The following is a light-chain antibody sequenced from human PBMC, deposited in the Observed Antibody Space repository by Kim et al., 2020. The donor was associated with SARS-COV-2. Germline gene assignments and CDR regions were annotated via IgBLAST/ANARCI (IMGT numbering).Light chain of an antibody. CDR2: AAS. J-gene: IGKJ2*01. CDR3: HQIHRSHT. CDR1: QSIGTY. Sequence: LSASVGDRVTITCRASQSIGTYLNWYQQRPGKAPKLLIYAASKLQSGVPLRFSGSGSGTDFTLTISSLQPEDFATYYCHQIHRSHTFGQGTKLEI. V-gene: IGKV1-39*01.